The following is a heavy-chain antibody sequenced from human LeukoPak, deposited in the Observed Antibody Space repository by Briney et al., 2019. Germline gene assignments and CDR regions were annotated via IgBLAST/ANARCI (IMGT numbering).Heavy chain of an antibody. Sequence: GGSLRLSCAGSGFTFSSYSMSWVRQAPGKALEWVAFIRYGGSNKYYADSVKGRFTISRDNSKNTLYLQMNSLRAEDTAVYYCAKDFYSGSGSYYTRFDYWGQGTLVTVSS. V-gene: IGHV3-30*02. J-gene: IGHJ4*02. CDR3: AKDFYSGSGSYYTRFDY. D-gene: IGHD3-10*01. CDR1: GFTFSSYS. CDR2: IRYGGSNK.